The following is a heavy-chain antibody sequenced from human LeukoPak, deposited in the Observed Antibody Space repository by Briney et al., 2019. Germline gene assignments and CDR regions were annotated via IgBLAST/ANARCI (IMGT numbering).Heavy chain of an antibody. CDR1: GFTFSDYY. CDR3: ARVDHWNFRAAFDY. V-gene: IGHV3-11*04. CDR2: ISSSGSTI. J-gene: IGHJ4*02. Sequence: GGSLRLSCEVSGFTFSDYYMSWIRQAPGMGLEWLSYISSSGSTIYYADPVKGRFTISRDSANNSLYLQMNSLRAEDTAVYYCARVDHWNFRAAFDYWGQGTLVTVSS. D-gene: IGHD1-7*01.